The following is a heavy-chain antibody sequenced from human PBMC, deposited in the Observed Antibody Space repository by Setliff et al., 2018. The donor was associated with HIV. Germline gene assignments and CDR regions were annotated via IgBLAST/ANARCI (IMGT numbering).Heavy chain of an antibody. Sequence: SETLSLTCTVSGGSISSRSYYWGWIRQPPGKGLEWIGSIYYSGSTDYDPSLKSRVTISVDTSKNQFSLRLNSVTAADTAVYYCARASVGARVYFDYWGQGTLVTVSS. V-gene: IGHV4-39*01. J-gene: IGHJ4*02. D-gene: IGHD1-26*01. CDR3: ARASVGARVYFDY. CDR2: IYYSGST. CDR1: GGSISSRSYY.